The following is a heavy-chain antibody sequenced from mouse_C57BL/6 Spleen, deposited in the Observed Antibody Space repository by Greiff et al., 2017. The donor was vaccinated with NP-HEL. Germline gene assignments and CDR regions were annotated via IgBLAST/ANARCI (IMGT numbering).Heavy chain of an antibody. J-gene: IGHJ3*01. CDR1: GFTFSSYG. Sequence: EVKLMESGGDLVKPGGSLKLSCAASGFTFSSYGMSWVRQTPDKRLEWVAPISSGGSYTYYPDSVKGRFTVSRDNAKNNLYLQMSSLKSEDTAMYYCARQNYGSSYWFAYWGQGTLVTVSA. CDR2: ISSGGSYT. CDR3: ARQNYGSSYWFAY. D-gene: IGHD1-1*01. V-gene: IGHV5-6*01.